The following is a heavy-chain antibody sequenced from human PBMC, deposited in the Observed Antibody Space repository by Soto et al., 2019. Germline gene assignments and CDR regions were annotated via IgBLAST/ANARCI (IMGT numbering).Heavy chain of an antibody. D-gene: IGHD1-1*01. J-gene: IGHJ6*02. CDR1: GGAFTNYS. Sequence: VHLLQSGAEVKKPGYSLKVSCKVSGGAFTNYSLNWVRHIPGQGLEWLGGIIPLHNTSNYSLKFVGRLSVTADISSSTVYMHLSGLTSGDTATYYCASWSDWNPLYDHGMDVWGQGTTVTVSS. CDR3: ASWSDWNPLYDHGMDV. V-gene: IGHV1-69*06. CDR2: IIPLHNTS.